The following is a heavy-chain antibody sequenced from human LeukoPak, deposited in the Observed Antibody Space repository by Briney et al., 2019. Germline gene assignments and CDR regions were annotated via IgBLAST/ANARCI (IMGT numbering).Heavy chain of an antibody. V-gene: IGHV1-8*03. CDR2: MNPNSGNT. CDR3: ARWSIAAATFDY. D-gene: IGHD6-13*01. CDR1: GYTFTSYD. J-gene: IGHJ4*02. Sequence: ASVKVSCKASGYTFTSYDINWVRQATGQGLEWMGWMNPNSGNTGYAQKFQGRVTITRNTSISTAYVELSSLRSEDTAVYYCARWSIAAATFDYWGQGTLVTVSS.